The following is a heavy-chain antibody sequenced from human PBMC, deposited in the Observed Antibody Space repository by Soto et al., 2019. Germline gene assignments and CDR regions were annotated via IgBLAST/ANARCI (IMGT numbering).Heavy chain of an antibody. CDR1: GFTFSSYW. CDR2: IKQDGSEN. CDR3: ARGSVVVPAADAFDI. V-gene: IGHV3-7*01. J-gene: IGHJ3*02. D-gene: IGHD2-2*01. Sequence: GGSLRLSCAASGFTFSSYWMSWVRQAPGKGLEWVANIKQDGSENYYVDSVKGRFTISRDNAKNSLYLQMNSLRAEDTAVYCCARGSVVVPAADAFDIWGQGTMVTVSS.